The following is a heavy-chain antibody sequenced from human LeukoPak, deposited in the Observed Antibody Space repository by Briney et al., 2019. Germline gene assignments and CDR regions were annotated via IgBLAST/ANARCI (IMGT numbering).Heavy chain of an antibody. Sequence: PGGSLRLSCAASGFTFSSYGMHWVRQAPGKGLEWVAVIWYDGSNKYHADSVKGRFTISRDNSKNTLYLQMNSLRAEDTAVYFCARDGKQWLGGTTYYYGMDVWGQGTTVTVSS. V-gene: IGHV3-33*01. CDR2: IWYDGSNK. J-gene: IGHJ6*02. D-gene: IGHD6-19*01. CDR1: GFTFSSYG. CDR3: ARDGKQWLGGTTYYYGMDV.